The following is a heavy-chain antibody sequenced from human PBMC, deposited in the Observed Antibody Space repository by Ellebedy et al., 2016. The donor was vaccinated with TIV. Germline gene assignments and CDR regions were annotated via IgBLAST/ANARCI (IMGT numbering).Heavy chain of an antibody. Sequence: GESLKISXAASGFIFSNYAMSWVRQAPGKGLEWVSAISGSGGSTFYADSVKGRFTISRDNSKNTLYLQMNSLRAEDTAVYYCAKIYDFWSGYYGSVDYWGQGTLVTVSS. CDR3: AKIYDFWSGYYGSVDY. D-gene: IGHD3-3*01. V-gene: IGHV3-23*01. CDR1: GFIFSNYA. J-gene: IGHJ4*02. CDR2: ISGSGGST.